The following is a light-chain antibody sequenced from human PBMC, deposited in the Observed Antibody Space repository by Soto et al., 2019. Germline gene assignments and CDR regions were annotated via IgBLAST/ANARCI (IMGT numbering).Light chain of an antibody. Sequence: EIVLTQSPGTLSLSPGERATLSCRASQSVSSSYLAWYQQKPGQAPRLRIYGASSRATGIPDRFSGSGSGTDFTLTISGLEPEDFAVYYCQRYGSSPITFGGGTKVEIK. CDR2: GAS. CDR3: QRYGSSPIT. CDR1: QSVSSSY. V-gene: IGKV3-20*01. J-gene: IGKJ4*01.